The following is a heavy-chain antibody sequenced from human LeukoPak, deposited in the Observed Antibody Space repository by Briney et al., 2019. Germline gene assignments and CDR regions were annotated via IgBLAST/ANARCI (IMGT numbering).Heavy chain of an antibody. CDR1: GGTFSSYA. CDR2: IIPIFGTA. V-gene: IGHV1-69*05. J-gene: IGHJ4*02. CDR3: ARAVSVGDAAIVL. D-gene: IGHD5-18*01. Sequence: SVKVSCKASGGTFSSYAISWVRQAPGQGLEWMGRIIPIFGTANYAQKFQGRVTITTDESTSTAYMELSSLRSEDTAVYYCARAVSVGDAAIVLWGQGTLVTVSS.